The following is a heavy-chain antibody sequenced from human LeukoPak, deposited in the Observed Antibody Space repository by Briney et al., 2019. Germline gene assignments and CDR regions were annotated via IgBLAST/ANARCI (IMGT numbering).Heavy chain of an antibody. CDR3: ASKYCSSTSCRDY. CDR2: ISSSGSTI. CDR1: GLTFSSYE. J-gene: IGHJ4*02. V-gene: IGHV3-48*03. Sequence: GGSLRLSCAASGLTFSSYEMNWVRQAPGKGLEWVSYISSSGSTIYYADSVKGRFTISRDNAKNSLYLQMNSLRAEDTAVYYCASKYCSSTSCRDYWGQGTLVTVSS. D-gene: IGHD2-2*01.